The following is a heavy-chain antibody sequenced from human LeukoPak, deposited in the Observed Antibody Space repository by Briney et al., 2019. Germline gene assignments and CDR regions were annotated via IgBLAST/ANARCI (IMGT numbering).Heavy chain of an antibody. CDR1: GFTFSSYS. V-gene: IGHV3-21*01. Sequence: PGGSLRLSCAASGFTFSSYSMNWVRQAPGKGLEWVSSISSSSSYIYYADSVKGRFTISRDNAKNSLYLQMNSLRAEDTAVYYCARDLVATEKEPFDIWGQGTMVTVSS. J-gene: IGHJ3*02. CDR3: ARDLVATEKEPFDI. D-gene: IGHD5-12*01. CDR2: ISSSSSYI.